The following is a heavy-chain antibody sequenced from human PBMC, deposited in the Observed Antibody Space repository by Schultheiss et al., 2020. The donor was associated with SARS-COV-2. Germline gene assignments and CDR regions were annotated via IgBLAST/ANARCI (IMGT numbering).Heavy chain of an antibody. Sequence: SETLSLTCAVSGGSISSSNWWSWVRQPPGKGLEWIGEIYHSGSTNYNPSLKSRVTISVDTSKNQFSLKLSSVTAADTAVYYCARDTVTTLGWFDPWGQGTLVTVSS. CDR3: ARDTVTTLGWFDP. V-gene: IGHV4-4*02. CDR2: IYHSGST. J-gene: IGHJ5*02. D-gene: IGHD4-11*01. CDR1: GGSISSSNW.